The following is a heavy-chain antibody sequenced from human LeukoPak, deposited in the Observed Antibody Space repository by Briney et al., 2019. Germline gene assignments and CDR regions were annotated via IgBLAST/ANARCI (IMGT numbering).Heavy chain of an antibody. J-gene: IGHJ6*04. CDR3: AREWAGSGSSHLVDV. CDR1: GGSISSSSYY. D-gene: IGHD1-26*01. Sequence: SETVSLTCTVSGGSISSSSYYWGWIRQPPGKGLEWIGSIYYSGSTYNNPSLKSRITISVDTSKNQFSLKLSSVTAADTAVYYCAREWAGSGSSHLVDVWGKGTTVTVSS. CDR2: IYYSGST. V-gene: IGHV4-39*02.